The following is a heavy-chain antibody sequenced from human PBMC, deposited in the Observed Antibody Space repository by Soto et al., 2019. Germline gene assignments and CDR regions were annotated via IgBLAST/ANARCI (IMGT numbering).Heavy chain of an antibody. CDR1: VFSRTRPRMG. J-gene: IGHJ4*02. CDR3: VRILTLIRDK. CDR2: ISSSDED. D-gene: IGHD2-21*01. V-gene: IGHV2-26*01. Sequence: QVPWRASGPFLVKLTETLTLTCTVSVFSRTRPRMGVSWIRQPPGKALEWLAHISSSDEDPYRTPLRGRLTISKDTSTGLVVLTMTTMDTVDTATYYCVRILTLIRDKWGQGTLVTVSS.